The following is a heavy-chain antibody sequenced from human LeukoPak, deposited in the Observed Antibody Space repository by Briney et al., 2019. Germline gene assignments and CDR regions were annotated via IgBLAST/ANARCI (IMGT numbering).Heavy chain of an antibody. CDR2: IYYSGST. CDR3: ARDRGGYYFDY. D-gene: IGHD3-10*01. J-gene: IGHJ4*02. Sequence: SETLSLTCTVSGDSISGYYWSWIRQPPGKGLEWIGYIYYSGSTNYNPSLKSRVTISVDTSKNQFSLKLSSVTAADTAVYYCARDRGGYYFDYWGQGTLVTVSS. CDR1: GDSISGYY. V-gene: IGHV4-59*01.